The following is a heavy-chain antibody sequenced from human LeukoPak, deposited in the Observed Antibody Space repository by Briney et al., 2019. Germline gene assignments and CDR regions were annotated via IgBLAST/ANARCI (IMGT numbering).Heavy chain of an antibody. V-gene: IGHV1-69*13. D-gene: IGHD3-10*01. CDR1: GGTFSSYA. CDR2: IIPIFGTA. CDR3: ATVKVRGVIISAFDI. J-gene: IGHJ3*02. Sequence: SVKVSCKASGGTFSSYAISWVRQAPGQGLEWMGGIIPIFGTANYAQKFQGRVTITADESTSTAYMELSSLRSEDTAVYYCATVKVRGVIISAFDIWGQGTMVTVSS.